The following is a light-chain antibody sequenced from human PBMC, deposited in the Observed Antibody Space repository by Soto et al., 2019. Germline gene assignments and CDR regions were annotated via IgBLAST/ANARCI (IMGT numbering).Light chain of an antibody. V-gene: IGKV2-28*01. CDR1: QSLFHTSGDKY. Sequence: DIVMTPFPLSLSVTPRQPASISCRSSQSLFHTSGDKYLDWYLQRPGQSPQLLIYLGSKRASGVSDRFSGSGSGTRFTLRISRVEAEDVGFYYCMQAHQIPRTFGQGTKVDIK. CDR3: MQAHQIPRT. CDR2: LGS. J-gene: IGKJ1*01.